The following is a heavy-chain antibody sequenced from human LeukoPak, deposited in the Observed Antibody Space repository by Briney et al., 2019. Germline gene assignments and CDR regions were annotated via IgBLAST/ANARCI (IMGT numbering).Heavy chain of an antibody. CDR2: ITSSSGYI. CDR1: GFTFSYYN. D-gene: IGHD3-9*01. CDR3: ARWNGDFLTGYCLDD. Sequence: PGGSLRLSCAASGFTFSYYNMNWVRQAPGKGLEWVSSITSSSGYIYYADSVRGRFTISRDNAKNSLYLQMNSLRAEDTAMYYCARWNGDFLTGYCLDDWGQGTLVTVSS. J-gene: IGHJ4*02. V-gene: IGHV3-21*01.